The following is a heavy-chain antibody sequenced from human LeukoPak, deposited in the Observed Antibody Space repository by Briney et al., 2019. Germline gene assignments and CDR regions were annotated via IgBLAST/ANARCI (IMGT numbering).Heavy chain of an antibody. J-gene: IGHJ3*02. CDR3: ARHSRGYCSSTSCFLYAFDM. D-gene: IGHD2-2*01. V-gene: IGHV5-51*01. Sequence: GESLKISCKGSGYSFTSYWIGWVRQMPGKGLEWMGIIHPGDSDTRYSPSFQGQVTISADKSISTAYLQWSSLKASDTAMYHCARHSRGYCSSTSCFLYAFDMWGQGTMVTVSS. CDR2: IHPGDSDT. CDR1: GYSFTSYW.